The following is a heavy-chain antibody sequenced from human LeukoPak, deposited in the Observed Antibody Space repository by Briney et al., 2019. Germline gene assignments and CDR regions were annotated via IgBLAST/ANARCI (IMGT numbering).Heavy chain of an antibody. CDR2: ISGSGGST. V-gene: IGHV3-23*01. Sequence: GGSLRLSCAASGFTVSSYAMSWVRQAPGKGLEWDSAISGSGGSTYYADSVKGRFTISRDDSKNTLYLQMNTLRAEDTAVYYCAKRHSSGWYYFDYWGQGTLVTVSS. D-gene: IGHD6-19*01. CDR1: GFTVSSYA. CDR3: AKRHSSGWYYFDY. J-gene: IGHJ4*02.